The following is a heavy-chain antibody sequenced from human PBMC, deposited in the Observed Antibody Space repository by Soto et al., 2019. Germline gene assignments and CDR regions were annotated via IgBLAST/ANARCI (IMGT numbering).Heavy chain of an antibody. CDR1: GFTFSDYA. J-gene: IGHJ5*02. CDR3: ARENGLAAAGIWPDH. Sequence: GGSLRLSCAASGFTFSDYALHWVRQAPGKGLEWVAVISYDGSNKYYADSVKGRFTISRDNSKNTMYLQINSLRGEDTAVYFCARENGLAAAGIWPDHRGQGTLVTVSS. CDR2: ISYDGSNK. D-gene: IGHD6-13*01. V-gene: IGHV3-30*04.